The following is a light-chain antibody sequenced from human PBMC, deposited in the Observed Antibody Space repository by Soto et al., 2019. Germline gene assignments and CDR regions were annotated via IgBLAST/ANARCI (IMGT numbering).Light chain of an antibody. CDR1: QSVSSSY. Sequence: EIVLTQSPGTLSLSPGERATLSCRASQSVSSSYLAWYQQKPGQAPRLLIYGASSRATGIPDRFSGSGSGTDFTLNISRLEPEDFAVYYCQQYGSSPTPTFGGGTKVDFK. J-gene: IGKJ4*01. CDR2: GAS. V-gene: IGKV3-20*01. CDR3: QQYGSSPTPT.